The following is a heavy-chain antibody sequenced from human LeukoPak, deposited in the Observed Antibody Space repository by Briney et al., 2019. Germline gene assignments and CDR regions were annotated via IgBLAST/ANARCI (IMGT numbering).Heavy chain of an antibody. CDR1: GFTFSSYG. CDR3: AKDRRQWELLQPFDY. J-gene: IGHJ4*02. V-gene: IGHV3-30*18. CDR2: ISYDGSNK. D-gene: IGHD1-26*01. Sequence: GGSLRLSCAASGFTFSSYGMHWVRQAPGKGLEWVAVISYDGSNKYYADSVKGRFTISRDNSKNTLYLQMNSLRAEDTAVYYCAKDRRQWELLQPFDYWGQGTLVTASS.